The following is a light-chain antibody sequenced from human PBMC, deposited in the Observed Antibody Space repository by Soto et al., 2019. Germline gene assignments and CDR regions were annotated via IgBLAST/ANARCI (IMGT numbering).Light chain of an antibody. V-gene: IGKV1-5*03. CDR3: QQYNTYPVT. CDR2: KAS. Sequence: DIQMTQSPSTLSASIGDRVTITCRASQSISSWLAWYQQKPGKAPKLLIYKASSLESGVPSRFSGSGSGTEFPLTISSLQPDDFATYYCQQYNTYPVTFGQGTKVDIK. J-gene: IGKJ1*01. CDR1: QSISSW.